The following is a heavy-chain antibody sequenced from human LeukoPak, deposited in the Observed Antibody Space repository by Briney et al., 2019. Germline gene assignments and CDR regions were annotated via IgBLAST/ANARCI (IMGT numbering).Heavy chain of an antibody. V-gene: IGHV3-53*04. D-gene: IGHD1-26*01. J-gene: IGHJ4*02. Sequence: GGSQILSCAASGLTVSSNYMGGAREPPGKGVEWVSVIYSRGNTYYADSVKGRFTISRHNSKNTLYLQMNSLRPEDTAVYYCATAYSPLGFDYWGQGTLVTVSS. CDR3: ATAYSPLGFDY. CDR2: IYSRGNT. CDR1: GLTVSSNY.